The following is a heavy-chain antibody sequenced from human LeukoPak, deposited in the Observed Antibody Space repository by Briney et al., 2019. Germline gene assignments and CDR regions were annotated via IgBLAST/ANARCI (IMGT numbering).Heavy chain of an antibody. D-gene: IGHD3-10*01. CDR2: INWNSGST. CDR1: GFTFDDYG. V-gene: IGHV3-20*04. Sequence: GGSLRLSCAASGFTFDDYGMSWVRQAPGKGLEWVSGINWNSGSTGYADSVKGRFTISRDNAKNSLYLQMNSLRAEDTALYYCARDKDGSGSYYMSGFDYWGQRTLVTVSS. CDR3: ARDKDGSGSYYMSGFDY. J-gene: IGHJ4*02.